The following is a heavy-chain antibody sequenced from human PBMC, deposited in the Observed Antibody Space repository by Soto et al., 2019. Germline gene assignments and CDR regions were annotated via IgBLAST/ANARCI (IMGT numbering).Heavy chain of an antibody. D-gene: IGHD3-3*01. Sequence: GGSLRLSCAASGFTFSSYGMHWVRQAPGKGLEWVAVIWYDGSNKYYADSVKDRFTISRDNSKNTLYLQMNSLRAEDTAVYYCAKDRPVLRFLEWLLFPDAFDIWGQGTMVTVSS. J-gene: IGHJ3*02. CDR1: GFTFSSYG. V-gene: IGHV3-33*06. CDR3: AKDRPVLRFLEWLLFPDAFDI. CDR2: IWYDGSNK.